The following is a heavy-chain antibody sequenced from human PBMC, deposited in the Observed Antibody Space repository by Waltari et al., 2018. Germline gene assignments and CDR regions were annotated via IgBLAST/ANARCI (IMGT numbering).Heavy chain of an antibody. V-gene: IGHV3-30*18. CDR2: ISYDGSNK. CDR1: GFTFSSYG. J-gene: IGHJ4*02. D-gene: IGHD6-13*01. Sequence: QVQLVESGGGVVQPGRSLRLSCAASGFTFSSYGMHWVRQAPGKGLEWVAVISYDGSNKYYADSVEGRFTISRDNSKNTLYLQMNSLRAEDTAVYYCAKAQYSSSWYLLDYWGQGTLVTVSS. CDR3: AKAQYSSSWYLLDY.